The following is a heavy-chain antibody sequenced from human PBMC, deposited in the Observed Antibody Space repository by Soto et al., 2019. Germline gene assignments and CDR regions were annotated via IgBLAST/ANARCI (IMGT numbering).Heavy chain of an antibody. Sequence: EVQLVESGGGLVQPGGSLRLSCAASGFTFSDHYMDWVRQAPGKRLEWVGRSRNKANSYTTEYAASVKGRFTISRDDSKNSLYLQMNSLKTEDTAVYFCARGSYSPPSMDVWVQGTTVTVSS. J-gene: IGHJ6*02. CDR2: SRNKANSYTT. CDR1: GFTFSDHY. D-gene: IGHD2-2*02. CDR3: ARGSYSPPSMDV. V-gene: IGHV3-72*01.